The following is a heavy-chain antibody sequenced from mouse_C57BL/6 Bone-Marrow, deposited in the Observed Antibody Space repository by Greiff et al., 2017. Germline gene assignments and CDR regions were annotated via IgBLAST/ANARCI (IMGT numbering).Heavy chain of an antibody. CDR2: IYPGSGST. D-gene: IGHD1-1*01. CDR3: ARRYYGSSYVYWYFDV. CDR1: GYTFTSYW. Sequence: QVQLQQSGAELVKPGASVKMSCKASGYTFTSYWITWVKQRPGQGLEWIGDIYPGSGSTNYNEKFKSKATLTVDTSSSTAYMQHSSLTSEDSAVYYCARRYYGSSYVYWYFDVWGTGTTVTVSS. V-gene: IGHV1-55*01. J-gene: IGHJ1*03.